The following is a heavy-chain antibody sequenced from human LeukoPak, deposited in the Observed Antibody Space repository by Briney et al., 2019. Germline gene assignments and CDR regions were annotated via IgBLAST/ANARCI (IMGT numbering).Heavy chain of an antibody. V-gene: IGHV3-7*01. CDR3: ARDKNYDFWSGYNWFDP. CDR1: GFTFSSYW. CDR2: IKQDGSEK. J-gene: IGHJ5*02. Sequence: GGSLRLSCAASGFTFSSYWMSWVRQTPGKGLEWVANIKQDGSEKYFVDSVKGRFTISRDNAKNSLYLQMNSLRAEDTAVYYCARDKNYDFWSGYNWFDPWGQGTLVTVSS. D-gene: IGHD3-3*01.